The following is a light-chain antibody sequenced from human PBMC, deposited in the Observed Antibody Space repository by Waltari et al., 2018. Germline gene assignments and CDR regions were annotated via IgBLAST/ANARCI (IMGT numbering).Light chain of an antibody. J-gene: IGKJ1*01. CDR1: QRVTNN. Sequence: EIVMTQSPATLSLSPGERATLSCRASQRVTNNLPWYQQKPGQAPRLLISRASTRATSIPARIRGSGSGTEFTLTISSLQSEDFAVYYCQQYNNWPPWTFGQGTKVEIK. CDR2: RAS. CDR3: QQYNNWPPWT. V-gene: IGKV3-15*01.